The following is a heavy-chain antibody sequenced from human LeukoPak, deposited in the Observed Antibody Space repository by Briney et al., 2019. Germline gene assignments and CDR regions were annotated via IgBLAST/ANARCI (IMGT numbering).Heavy chain of an antibody. V-gene: IGHV3-64*01. D-gene: IGHD3-10*01. CDR3: TRALFVLVVSEPYYYYMDV. J-gene: IGHJ6*03. CDR2: IISNGGST. CDR1: AFTFSSND. Sequence: AGALRLSCAASAFTFSSNDMHRVRQAPRKGLVYVSAIISNGGSTYYANSVKGRFTISRDNSKNTLYLQLGNLRAEDTAVYYCTRALFVLVVSEPYYYYMDVWGKGTTVTISS.